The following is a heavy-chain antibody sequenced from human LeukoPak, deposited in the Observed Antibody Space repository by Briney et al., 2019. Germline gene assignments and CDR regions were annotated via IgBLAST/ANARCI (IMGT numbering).Heavy chain of an antibody. CDR1: GFTFSSYG. CDR3: ARDSGLVVPDPGDWFDP. D-gene: IGHD2-2*01. J-gene: IGHJ5*02. CDR2: IRYDGSNK. Sequence: GGSLRLSCAASGFTFSSYGMHWVRQAPGKGLEWVAFIRYDGSNKYYADSVKGRSTISRDNSKNTLYLQMNSLRAEDTAVYYCARDSGLVVPDPGDWFDPWGQGTLVTVSS. V-gene: IGHV3-30*02.